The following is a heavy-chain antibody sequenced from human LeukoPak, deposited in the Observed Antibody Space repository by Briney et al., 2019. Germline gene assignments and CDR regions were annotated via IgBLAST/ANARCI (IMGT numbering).Heavy chain of an antibody. CDR3: ARDSFSSSWPKWFDP. V-gene: IGHV4-59*01. D-gene: IGHD6-13*01. J-gene: IGHJ5*02. CDR2: IYYSGST. Sequence: PSETLSLTCTVSGGSINSYHWSWIRQPPGKGLEWIGYIYYSGSTDYNPSLKSRVTISVDTSKNQFSLRLSSVTAADTAVYYCARDSFSSSWPKWFDPWGQGILVAVSS. CDR1: GGSINSYH.